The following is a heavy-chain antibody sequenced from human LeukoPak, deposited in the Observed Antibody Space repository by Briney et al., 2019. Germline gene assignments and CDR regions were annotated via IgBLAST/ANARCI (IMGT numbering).Heavy chain of an antibody. Sequence: GGSLRLSCAASGFTFSSYAMSWVRQAPGKGLEWVSAISGSGGSTYYADSVKGRFTISRDNSKNTLYLQMNSLRAEGTAVYYCAKATLSNYYYYGMDVWGQGTTVTVSS. CDR2: ISGSGGST. V-gene: IGHV3-23*01. CDR3: AKATLSNYYYYGMDV. CDR1: GFTFSSYA. J-gene: IGHJ6*02. D-gene: IGHD3-16*01.